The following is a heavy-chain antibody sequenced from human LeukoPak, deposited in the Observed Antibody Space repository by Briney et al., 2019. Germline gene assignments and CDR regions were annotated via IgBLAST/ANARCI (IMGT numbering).Heavy chain of an antibody. J-gene: IGHJ5*02. CDR1: GYTFTSYY. Sequence: ASVKVSCKASGYTFTSYYMHWVRQAPGQGLEWMGIINPSGGSTSYAQKFQGRVTMTRDMSTSTVYMELCSLRSEDTAVYYCARAPMVRGVIKNNWFDPWGQGTLVTVSS. D-gene: IGHD3-10*01. CDR3: ARAPMVRGVIKNNWFDP. V-gene: IGHV1-46*01. CDR2: INPSGGST.